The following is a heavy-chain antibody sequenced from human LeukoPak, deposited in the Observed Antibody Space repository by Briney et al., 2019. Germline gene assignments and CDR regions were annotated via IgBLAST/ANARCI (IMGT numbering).Heavy chain of an antibody. CDR3: ARDYYDSSGYYYVFAY. V-gene: IGHV1-18*01. CDR1: EYTFSNYG. CDR2: ISAYNGNT. J-gene: IGHJ4*02. Sequence: GASVKVSCKASEYTFSNYGMSWVRQAPGQGLEWMGWISAYNGNTNQAQKLQGRVTMTTDTSTRTAYIELRSLRSDDTAVYYCARDYYDSSGYYYVFAYWGQGTLVTVSS. D-gene: IGHD3-22*01.